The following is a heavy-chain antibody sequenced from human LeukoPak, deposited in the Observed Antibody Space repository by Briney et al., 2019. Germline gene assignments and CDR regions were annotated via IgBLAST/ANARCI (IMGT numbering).Heavy chain of an antibody. CDR2: ISYDGGNK. CDR3: ARGRATTLDY. J-gene: IGHJ4*02. D-gene: IGHD5-12*01. CDR1: GFTFSSYA. V-gene: IGHV3-30-3*01. Sequence: GRSLRLSCAASGFTFSSYAMHWVRQAPGKGLEWVAVISYDGGNKYYADSVKGRFTISRDNSKNTLYLQMNSLRAEDTAVYYCARGRATTLDYWGQGTLITVSS.